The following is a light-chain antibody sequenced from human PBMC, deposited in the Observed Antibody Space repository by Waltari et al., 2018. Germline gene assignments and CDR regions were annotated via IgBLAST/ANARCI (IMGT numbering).Light chain of an antibody. CDR1: SGSLARHY. V-gene: IGLV6-57*03. J-gene: IGLJ3*02. CDR2: EDN. CDR3: QSYDSSNQV. Sequence: NFMLTQPHSVSESPGKTVTISCPRSSGSLARHYVQSYQQRPGSAPTPGIYEDNQRPSGVPDRFSGSIDSSSNSASLTISGLKTEDEADYYCQSYDSSNQVFGGGTKLTVL.